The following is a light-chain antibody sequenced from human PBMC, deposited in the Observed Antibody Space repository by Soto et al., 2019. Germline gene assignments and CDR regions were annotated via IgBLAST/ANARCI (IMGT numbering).Light chain of an antibody. CDR1: QSVSSSY. J-gene: IGKJ1*01. CDR2: GAS. V-gene: IGKV3-20*01. Sequence: EIVLTQSPGTLSLSSGERATLSCRASQSVSSSYLAWYQQTPGQAPRLLIYGASSRATGIPDRFSGSGSGTDFTLTISRLEPEDFAVYYCQQYGSSPRTFGEGTKVEIK. CDR3: QQYGSSPRT.